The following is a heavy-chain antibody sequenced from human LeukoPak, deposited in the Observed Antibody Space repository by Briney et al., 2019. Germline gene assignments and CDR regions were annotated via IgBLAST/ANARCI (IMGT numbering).Heavy chain of an antibody. CDR3: AGVEWFWQDTAMVSYGMDV. J-gene: IGHJ6*02. CDR1: GGSISSYY. V-gene: IGHV4-59*01. CDR2: IYYSGST. Sequence: SETLSLTCTVSGGSISSYYWSWIRQPPGKGLEWIGYIYYSGSTNYNPSLKSRVTISVDTSKNQFSLKLSSVTAADTAVYYCAGVEWFWQDTAMVSYGMDVWGQGTTVTVSS. D-gene: IGHD5-18*01.